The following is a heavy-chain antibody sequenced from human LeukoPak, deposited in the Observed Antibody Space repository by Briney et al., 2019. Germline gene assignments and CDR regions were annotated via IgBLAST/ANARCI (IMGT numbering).Heavy chain of an antibody. D-gene: IGHD5-24*01. Sequence: PGGSLRLSCAASGFTFSSYSMNWVRQAPGKGLEWVSYISSSSSTIYYADSVKGRFTISRDNAKKSLFLQMNSLRAEDTAVYYCATQRDGYNAPFDYWGQGTLVTVSS. CDR2: ISSSSSTI. CDR3: ATQRDGYNAPFDY. CDR1: GFTFSSYS. J-gene: IGHJ4*02. V-gene: IGHV3-48*04.